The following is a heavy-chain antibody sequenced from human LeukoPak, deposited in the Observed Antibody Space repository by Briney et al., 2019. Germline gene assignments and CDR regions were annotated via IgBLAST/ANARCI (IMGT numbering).Heavy chain of an antibody. Sequence: PGGCLRLSCAASGFTFYDYAMHWVRQAPGKGLEWVSLISGDGGSTYYADPVKGRFTISRDNSKNPLYLQTNRLRTEDTALYYCAKDIGYSSGWYYFDYWGQGTLVTVSS. V-gene: IGHV3-43*02. J-gene: IGHJ4*02. CDR3: AKDIGYSSGWYYFDY. CDR1: GFTFYDYA. CDR2: ISGDGGST. D-gene: IGHD6-19*01.